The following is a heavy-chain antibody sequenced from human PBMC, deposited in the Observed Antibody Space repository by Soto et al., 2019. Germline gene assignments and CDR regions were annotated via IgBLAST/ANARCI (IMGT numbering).Heavy chain of an antibody. V-gene: IGHV1-69*13. D-gene: IGHD3-22*01. CDR1: GGTFGSYA. Sequence: GASVKVSCKASGGTFGSYAISWVRQAPGQGLEWMGGIIPIFGTANYAQQFQGRVTINADESTSTAYMELSSLRSEDTAVYYCATISNYYDSSGYYSQTPYFDYWGQGTLVTVSS. CDR2: IIPIFGTA. CDR3: ATISNYYDSSGYYSQTPYFDY. J-gene: IGHJ4*02.